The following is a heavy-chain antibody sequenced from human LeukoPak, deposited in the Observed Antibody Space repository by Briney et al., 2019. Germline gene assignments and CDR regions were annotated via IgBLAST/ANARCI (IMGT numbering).Heavy chain of an antibody. CDR2: ISWNSGSI. J-gene: IGHJ2*01. CDR1: GFTFDDYA. Sequence: GRSLRLSCAASGFTFDDYAMHWVRQAPGEGLEWVSGISWNSGSIGYADSVKGRFTISRDNAKNSLYVQMNSLRAEDTALYYCAKDSVAGPPTGYFDLWGRGTLVTVSS. CDR3: AKDSVAGPPTGYFDL. V-gene: IGHV3-9*01. D-gene: IGHD6-19*01.